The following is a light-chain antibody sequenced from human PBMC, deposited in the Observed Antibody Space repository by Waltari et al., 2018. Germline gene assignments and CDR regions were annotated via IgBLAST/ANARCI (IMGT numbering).Light chain of an antibody. J-gene: IGKJ1*01. CDR1: QSVSSF. CDR2: AAS. V-gene: IGKV3-20*01. CDR3: QNYDRLPAT. Sequence: IVVTPSPRTLFFSSGGRGTPSCSARQSVSSFLAWYQQKPGQAPSLLIYAASTRATGIPDRFSGSGSGADFSLTISRLEPEDFAVYYCQNYDRLPATFGQGTKVEIK.